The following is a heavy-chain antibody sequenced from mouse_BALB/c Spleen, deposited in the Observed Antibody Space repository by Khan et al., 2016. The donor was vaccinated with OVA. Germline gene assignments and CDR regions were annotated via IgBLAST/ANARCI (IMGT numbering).Heavy chain of an antibody. CDR2: IIYTGSI. CDR1: GDSITSGY. CDR3: ARSTYRYAFVY. D-gene: IGHD2-14*01. J-gene: IGHJ3*01. V-gene: IGHV3-8*02. Sequence: EVQLQESGPSLVKPSQTLSLTCSVTGDSITSGYWNWIRKFPGNKFEFMGYIIYTGSIYYNPSLKGRISITRHTSKNQYYLQLNSVTTEDTATYYCARSTYRYAFVYWGQGTLVTVSA.